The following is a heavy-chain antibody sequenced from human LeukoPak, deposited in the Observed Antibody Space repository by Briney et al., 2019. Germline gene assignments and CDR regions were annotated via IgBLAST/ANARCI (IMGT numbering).Heavy chain of an antibody. Sequence: GGSLRLSCAASGFTFSSYEMNWVRQAPGKGLEWVSYISSSGSTIYYADSVKGRFTISRDNAKNSLYLQINSLRAEDTAVYYCARGLYYDFWSGYSFSNWFDPWGQGTLVTVSS. D-gene: IGHD3-3*01. CDR1: GFTFSSYE. CDR2: ISSSGSTI. CDR3: ARGLYYDFWSGYSFSNWFDP. V-gene: IGHV3-48*03. J-gene: IGHJ5*02.